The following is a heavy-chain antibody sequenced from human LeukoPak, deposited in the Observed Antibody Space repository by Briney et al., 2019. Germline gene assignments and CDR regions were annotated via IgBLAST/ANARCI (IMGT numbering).Heavy chain of an antibody. J-gene: IGHJ1*01. D-gene: IGHD6-13*01. CDR1: GGTFSSYA. Sequence: ASVKVSCKASGGTFSSYAISWVRQAPGQGLEWMGGIIPIFGTANYAQKFQGRVTITADESTSTAYMELSSLRSEDTAVYYCARFPFPGIAAAGRGDGFQHWGQGTLVTVSS. CDR2: IIPIFGTA. V-gene: IGHV1-69*13. CDR3: ARFPFPGIAAAGRGDGFQH.